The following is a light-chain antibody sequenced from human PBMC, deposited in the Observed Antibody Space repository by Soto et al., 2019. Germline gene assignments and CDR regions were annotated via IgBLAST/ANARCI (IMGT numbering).Light chain of an antibody. Sequence: DIQMTQSPSSLSASVGDRVTITCRASQGISSYLAWYQQKPGKVPMLLIYAASTLQSGVPSRFSGSGSGTDFTLTISSLEPEDVATYYCQKYNSAPLTVGPGTKVDIK. CDR3: QKYNSAPLT. J-gene: IGKJ3*01. CDR2: AAS. CDR1: QGISSY. V-gene: IGKV1-27*01.